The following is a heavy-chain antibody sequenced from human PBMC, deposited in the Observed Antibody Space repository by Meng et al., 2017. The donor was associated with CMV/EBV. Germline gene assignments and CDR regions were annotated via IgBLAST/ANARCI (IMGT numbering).Heavy chain of an antibody. V-gene: IGHV3-21*01. J-gene: IGHJ6*02. CDR2: ISSSSYI. CDR3: AKDLGDCSGGSCYTIGMDV. D-gene: IGHD2-15*01. Sequence: GESLKISCAASGFTFSSYSMNWVRQAPGKGLEWVSSISSSSYIYYADSVKGRFTISRDNAKNSLYLQMNSLRAEDTAVYYCAKDLGDCSGGSCYTIGMDVWGQGTTVTVSS. CDR1: GFTFSSYS.